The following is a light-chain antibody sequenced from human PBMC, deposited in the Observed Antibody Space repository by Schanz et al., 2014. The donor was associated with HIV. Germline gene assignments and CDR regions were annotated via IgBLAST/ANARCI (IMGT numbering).Light chain of an antibody. CDR1: QGIGTW. Sequence: DIQMTQSPSRLSASVGDSVTITCRASQGIGTWLAWYQQKPGKAPELLIYEASTLKSGVPLRFTGSGSGTEFALTISSLQPDDFATYYCLQHNTYPLTFGQGTRLDIK. CDR2: EAS. V-gene: IGKV1-5*03. CDR3: LQHNTYPLT. J-gene: IGKJ5*01.